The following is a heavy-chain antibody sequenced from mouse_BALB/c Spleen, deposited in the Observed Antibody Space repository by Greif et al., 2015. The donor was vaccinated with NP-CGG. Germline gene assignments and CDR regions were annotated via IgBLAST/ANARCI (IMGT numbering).Heavy chain of an antibody. V-gene: IGHV5-9-1*01. CDR2: ISSGGSYT. J-gene: IGHJ3*01. Sequence: EVKLVESGGGLVKPRGSLKLSCAASGFTFSSYAMSWVRQTPEKRLEWVATISSGGSYTYYPDSVKGRFTISRDNAKNPLYLQMSSLRSEDTAMYYCASLYYDYDWFAYWGQGTLVTVSA. CDR1: GFTFSSYA. D-gene: IGHD2-4*01. CDR3: ASLYYDYDWFAY.